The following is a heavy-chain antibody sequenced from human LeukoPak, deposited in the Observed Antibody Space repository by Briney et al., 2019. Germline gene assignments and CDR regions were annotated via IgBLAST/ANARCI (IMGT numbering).Heavy chain of an antibody. CDR1: GFTFSNAW. CDR3: TTDEPAAVGIVDY. V-gene: IGHV3-15*01. CDR2: IKSKTDGGTT. D-gene: IGHD6-13*01. Sequence: GGSLRLSCAASGFTFSNAWMSWVRQAPGKGLEWVGRIKSKTDGGTTDYAAPVKGRFTISRDDSKNTLYLQMNSLKTEDTAVYYCTTDEPAAVGIVDYWGQGTLVTVSS. J-gene: IGHJ4*02.